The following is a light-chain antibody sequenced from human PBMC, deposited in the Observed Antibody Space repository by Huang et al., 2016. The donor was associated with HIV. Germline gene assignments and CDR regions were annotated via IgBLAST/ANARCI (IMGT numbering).Light chain of an antibody. J-gene: IGKJ5*01. CDR1: QSISTY. Sequence: IQMIQSPTSLSASVGDRVSIACRASQSISTYLNWYQQKPGKAPKLLISSASALHSGEPSRFSGSDSGTDCTLTIRGLQRDDFATYYCQQSYSALSAFGPETRL. CDR2: SAS. V-gene: IGKV1-39*01. CDR3: QQSYSALSA.